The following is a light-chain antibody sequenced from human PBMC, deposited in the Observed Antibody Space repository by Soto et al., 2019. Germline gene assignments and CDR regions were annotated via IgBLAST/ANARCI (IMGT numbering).Light chain of an antibody. Sequence: EIVLTQSPATMSLSPGERATLSCRASQSVSSSYLAWYQQKPGQAPRLLIYGASSRATGVPDRFSGSGSGTDFTLTISRLEPEDFAVYYCQQYGSWTFGQGTKV. CDR1: QSVSSSY. J-gene: IGKJ1*01. CDR2: GAS. CDR3: QQYGSWT. V-gene: IGKV3-20*01.